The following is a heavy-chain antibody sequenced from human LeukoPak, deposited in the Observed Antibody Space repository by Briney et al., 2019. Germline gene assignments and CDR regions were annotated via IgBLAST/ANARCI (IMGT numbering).Heavy chain of an antibody. CDR3: ARATSPIRFGQFNIDY. J-gene: IGHJ4*02. CDR1: GDSVSSNSGA. Sequence: SQTLSLTCAISGDSVSSNSGAWNWIRQSPSRGLEWLGRTYYRSKWYNDYAVSVKSRISINLDTYKNQFSLQLYSVTPEDTAVYFCARATSPIRFGQFNIDYWGQGTLVTVSS. CDR2: TYYRSKWYN. D-gene: IGHD3-10*01. V-gene: IGHV6-1*01.